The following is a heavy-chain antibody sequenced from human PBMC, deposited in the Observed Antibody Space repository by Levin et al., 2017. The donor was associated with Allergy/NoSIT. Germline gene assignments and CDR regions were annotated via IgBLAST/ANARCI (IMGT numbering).Heavy chain of an antibody. CDR1: GYTFTGYY. D-gene: IGHD6-13*01. CDR3: ARLAAAATSEVDY. Sequence: GASVKVSCKASGYTFTGYYMHWVRQAPGQGLEWMGWINPNSGGTNYAQKFQGRVTMTRDTSISTAYMELSRLRSDDTAVYYCARLAAAATSEVDYWGQGTLVTVSS. CDR2: INPNSGGT. V-gene: IGHV1-2*02. J-gene: IGHJ4*02.